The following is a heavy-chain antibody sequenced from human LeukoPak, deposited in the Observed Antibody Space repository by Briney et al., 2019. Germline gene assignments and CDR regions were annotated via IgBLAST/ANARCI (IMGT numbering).Heavy chain of an antibody. J-gene: IGHJ6*03. CDR3: ARGSPYDFWSGYYLAYYYYMDV. CDR2: IYSGGST. CDR1: GFTVSSNY. V-gene: IGHV3-53*01. D-gene: IGHD3-3*01. Sequence: GGSLRLSCAASGFTVSSNYMSWVRQAPGKGLEWVSVIYSGGSTYYADSVKGRFTISRDNSKNTLYLQMNSLRAEDTAVYYCARGSPYDFWSGYYLAYYYYMDVWGKGTTVTVSS.